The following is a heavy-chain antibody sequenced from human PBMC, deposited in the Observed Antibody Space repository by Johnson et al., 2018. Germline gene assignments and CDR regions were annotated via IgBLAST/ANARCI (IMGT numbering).Heavy chain of an antibody. Sequence: VQLVQSGGGVVRPGGSLRLSCAASGFTFDDYGMSWVRQDPGKGLEWVSGINWNGGSTGYADSVKGRFTLPRDNAKNSLYLQMNSLRAGGTALYYCAGGMATHGAFDIWGQGTMVTVSS. CDR1: GFTFDDYG. CDR2: INWNGGST. CDR3: AGGMATHGAFDI. V-gene: IGHV3-20*04. D-gene: IGHD3-16*01. J-gene: IGHJ3*02.